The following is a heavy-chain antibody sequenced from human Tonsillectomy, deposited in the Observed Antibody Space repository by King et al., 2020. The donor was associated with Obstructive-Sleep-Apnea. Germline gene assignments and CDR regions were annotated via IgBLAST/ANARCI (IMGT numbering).Heavy chain of an antibody. V-gene: IGHV3-23*04. Sequence: VQLVESGGGLVQPGGSLKLSCVTSGFTFSSYAMSWVRQAPGKGLEWVSSIISGGKTYYADSVKGRFTISPDNSKNTLYLQMNSLRAGDTAVYYCAKDIGTTVTRDDWGQGTLVTVSS. CDR2: IISGGKT. CDR3: AKDIGTTVTRDD. CDR1: GFTFSSYA. D-gene: IGHD4-17*01. J-gene: IGHJ4*02.